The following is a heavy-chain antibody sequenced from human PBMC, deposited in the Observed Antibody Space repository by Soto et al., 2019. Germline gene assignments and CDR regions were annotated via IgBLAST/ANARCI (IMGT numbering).Heavy chain of an antibody. CDR3: TKDQSFVRKFYYGIDF. J-gene: IGHJ6*02. Sequence: SVKVSCKASGGSFSSDIVSWVRQAPGQGQEWMGRIIPDLGVEYYAQKFLGRVTLTSDTSTTTVYMEMKSLRTDDLAINYCTKDQSFVRKFYYGIDFWGQESMVTVSS. CDR1: GGSFSSDI. V-gene: IGHV1-69*04. D-gene: IGHD3-10*01. CDR2: IIPDLGVE.